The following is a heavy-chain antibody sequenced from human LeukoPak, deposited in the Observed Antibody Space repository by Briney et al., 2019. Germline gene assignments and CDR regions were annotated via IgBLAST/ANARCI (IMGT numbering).Heavy chain of an antibody. Sequence: GASVKVSCKAFGYTLTSYYMHWVRQAPGQGLEWMGIINPSGGSTSYAQKFQGRVTMTRDTSTSTVYMELSSLRSEDTAVYYCARDRGGATIRLDYWGQGTLVTVSS. CDR2: INPSGGST. J-gene: IGHJ4*02. V-gene: IGHV1-46*01. CDR1: GYTLTSYY. D-gene: IGHD1-26*01. CDR3: ARDRGGATIRLDY.